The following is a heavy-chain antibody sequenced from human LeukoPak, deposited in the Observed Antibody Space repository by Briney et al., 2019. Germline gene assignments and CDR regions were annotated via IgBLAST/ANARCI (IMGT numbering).Heavy chain of an antibody. V-gene: IGHV3-48*04. D-gene: IGHD5-24*01. CDR1: GFTFSSYS. CDR3: ARDLFEIAVGY. J-gene: IGHJ4*02. Sequence: GGSLRLSCAASGFTFSSYSMNWVRQAPGKGLEWVSYISSSGSTIYYADSVKGRFTISRDNAKNSLYLQMNSLRAEDTAVYYCARDLFEIAVGYWGQGTLVTVSS. CDR2: ISSSGSTI.